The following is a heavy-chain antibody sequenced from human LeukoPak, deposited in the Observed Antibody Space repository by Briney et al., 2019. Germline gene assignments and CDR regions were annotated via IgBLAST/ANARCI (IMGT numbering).Heavy chain of an antibody. D-gene: IGHD2-15*01. CDR1: GFTFSTYW. V-gene: IGHV3-7*01. CDR3: ARDRWELLSNSYHYCGLDV. J-gene: IGHJ6*02. Sequence: GGSLRLSCSASGFTFSTYWMSWVRQAPGKGLEWVANIKQDGSERCYVDSVKGRFTTSRDNAKNSLYLQMNSLRAEDTAVYYCARDRWELLSNSYHYCGLDVWGQGTTVTVSS. CDR2: IKQDGSER.